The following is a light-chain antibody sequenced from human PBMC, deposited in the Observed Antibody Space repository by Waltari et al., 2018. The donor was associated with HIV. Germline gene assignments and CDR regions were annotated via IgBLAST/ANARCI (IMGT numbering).Light chain of an antibody. V-gene: IGLV3-21*02. CDR2: HGS. CDR1: NIGSKS. J-gene: IGLJ1*01. Sequence: SYVLTQSPSVSVAPGQTASIICGGNNIGSKSVQWYQQKAGQAPLLVVYHGSDRPSRIPERFSGSRSGNTATLTISRVEAGDEADYYCHVWDRSSDHHVFGPGTKVTVL. CDR3: HVWDRSSDHHV.